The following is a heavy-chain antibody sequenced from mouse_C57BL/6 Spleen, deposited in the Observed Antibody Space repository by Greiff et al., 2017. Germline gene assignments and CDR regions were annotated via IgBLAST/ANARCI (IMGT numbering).Heavy chain of an antibody. CDR2: INPNNGGT. V-gene: IGHV1-22*01. Sequence: VQLQQSGPELVKPGASVKMSCKASGYTFTDYNMHWVKQSHGKSLEWIGYINPNNGGTSYNQKFKGKATLTVNQSSSTAYMELRSLTSEDSAVYYCARERRRYLFMDYWGQGTSVTVSS. CDR1: GYTFTDYN. J-gene: IGHJ4*01. CDR3: ARERRRYLFMDY.